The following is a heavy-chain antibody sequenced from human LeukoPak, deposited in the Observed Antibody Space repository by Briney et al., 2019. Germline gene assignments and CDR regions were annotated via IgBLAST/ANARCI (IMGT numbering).Heavy chain of an antibody. J-gene: IGHJ4*02. Sequence: GESLKISCKGSGYSFTSYWIGWVRQMPGKGLEWMGIIYPGDSDTRYSPSFQGQVTISADKSISTAYLQWSSLKASDIAMYYCARRYYYDSSGYYYDFYFDYWGQGTLVTVSS. CDR1: GYSFTSYW. CDR2: IYPGDSDT. V-gene: IGHV5-51*01. D-gene: IGHD3-22*01. CDR3: ARRYYYDSSGYYYDFYFDY.